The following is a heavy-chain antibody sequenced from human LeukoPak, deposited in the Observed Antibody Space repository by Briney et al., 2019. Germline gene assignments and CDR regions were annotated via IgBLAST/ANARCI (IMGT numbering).Heavy chain of an antibody. CDR3: ASGYSSGWSVADY. V-gene: IGHV5-51*01. CDR1: GYSFTSYW. J-gene: IGHJ4*02. D-gene: IGHD6-19*01. Sequence: GESLKISCKGSGYSFTSYWIGWVCQMPGKGLEWMGIIYPGDSDTRYSPSFQGQVTISADKSISTAYLQWSSLKASDAAMYYCASGYSSGWSVADYWGQGTLVTVSS. CDR2: IYPGDSDT.